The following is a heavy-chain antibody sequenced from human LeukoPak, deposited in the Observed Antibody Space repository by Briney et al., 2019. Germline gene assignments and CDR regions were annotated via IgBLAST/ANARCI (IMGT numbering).Heavy chain of an antibody. CDR3: AKERENYFEFDF. J-gene: IGHJ4*02. D-gene: IGHD1-7*01. V-gene: IGHV3-23*01. Sequence: GGSLRLSCAASGFTIRSYGMSWVRQAPGKGPEWVSAISGSADNTYYADSVKGHFTISRDNSRNILYVQMNSLRVEDTAIYYCAKERENYFEFDFWGQGTLVTVSS. CDR1: GFTIRSYG. CDR2: ISGSADNT.